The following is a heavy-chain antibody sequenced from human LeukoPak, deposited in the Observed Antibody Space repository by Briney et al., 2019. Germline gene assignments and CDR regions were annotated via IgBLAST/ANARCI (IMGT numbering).Heavy chain of an antibody. V-gene: IGHV3-20*04. CDR2: ITNWNGGST. CDR3: ARCSRSSTDCYSAFDI. CDR1: GFTFDDYG. J-gene: IGHJ3*02. Sequence: RSGGSLRLSCEASGFTFDDYGMSWVRQSTGKGLEWVSAITNWNGGSTGYADSVSGRFTISRDNAKNSLYLQMNSLRAEDTALYYCARCSRSSTDCYSAFDIWGQGTMVTVSS. D-gene: IGHD2-2*02.